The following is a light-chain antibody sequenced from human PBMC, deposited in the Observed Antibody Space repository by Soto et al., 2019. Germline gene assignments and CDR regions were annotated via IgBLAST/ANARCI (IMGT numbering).Light chain of an antibody. V-gene: IGLV2-14*01. CDR3: SSYTCAYTLV. Sequence: QSALAQPASVSGSPGQSIAISCTGTSSDVGAYNYVSWYQQHPGKAPKLIVHEVSDRPSGVSDRFSGSKSGNTASLTISGLQAEDEADYYCSSYTCAYTLVFGTGTKLTVL. J-gene: IGLJ1*01. CDR1: SSDVGAYNY. CDR2: EVS.